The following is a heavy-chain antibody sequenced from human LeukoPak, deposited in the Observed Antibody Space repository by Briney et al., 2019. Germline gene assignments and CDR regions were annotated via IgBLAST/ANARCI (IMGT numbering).Heavy chain of an antibody. CDR1: GFTFDDYA. CDR2: ISGDGGST. Sequence: AGGSLRLSCAASGFTFDDYAMHWVRQAPGKGLEWVSLISGDGGSTYYADSVKGRFTISRDNSKNSLYLQMNSLRTEDTALYYCANLRGGYDYFDYWGQGTLVTVSS. V-gene: IGHV3-43*02. J-gene: IGHJ4*02. D-gene: IGHD5-12*01. CDR3: ANLRGGYDYFDY.